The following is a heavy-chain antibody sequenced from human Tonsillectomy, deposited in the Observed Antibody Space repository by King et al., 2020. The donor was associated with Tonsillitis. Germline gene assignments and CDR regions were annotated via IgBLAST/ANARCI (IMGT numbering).Heavy chain of an antibody. CDR1: GFTFSSYT. Sequence: EVQLVESGGGLVKPGGSLRLSCAASGFTFSSYTMSWVRQAPGKGLEWVSTIISSGINIYYVDSVKGRFTISRDNAKNSLYLQINSLRVEDTAVYYCAKAGSGWYEFDYWGQGVLVTVSS. J-gene: IGHJ4*02. V-gene: IGHV3-21*01. CDR3: AKAGSGWYEFDY. CDR2: IISSGINI. D-gene: IGHD6-19*01.